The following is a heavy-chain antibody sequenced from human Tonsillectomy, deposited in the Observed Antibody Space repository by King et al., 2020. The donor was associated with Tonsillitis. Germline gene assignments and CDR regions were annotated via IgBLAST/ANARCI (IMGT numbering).Heavy chain of an antibody. CDR3: ATGGSGWYWVY. D-gene: IGHD6-19*01. CDR1: GYTFTAYY. Sequence: VQLVQSGAEVKKPGASGRVSCKASGYTFTAYYIHWVRQAPGQGLEWMGWINPKSGGTTYTQKCQGRVTMTRDTSISTAYMELSRLRSDDTAVYYCATGGSGWYWVYWGQGTLVTVSS. J-gene: IGHJ4*02. CDR2: INPKSGGT. V-gene: IGHV1-2*02.